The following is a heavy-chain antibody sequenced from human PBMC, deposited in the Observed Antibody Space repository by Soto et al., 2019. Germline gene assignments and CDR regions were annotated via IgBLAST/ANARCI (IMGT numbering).Heavy chain of an antibody. Sequence: QVQLQQWGAGLLKPSETLSLTCAVYGGSFNDYYWTWVRQSPGKGLEWIGESNHRGRSNYNPSLKSRVTMSIDTSKSQFSLNLNSVSDADTAMYYCAGAAAGLDYWGQGSLVTVSS. CDR3: AGAAAGLDY. V-gene: IGHV4-34*01. CDR1: GGSFNDYY. CDR2: SNHRGRS. D-gene: IGHD6-13*01. J-gene: IGHJ4*02.